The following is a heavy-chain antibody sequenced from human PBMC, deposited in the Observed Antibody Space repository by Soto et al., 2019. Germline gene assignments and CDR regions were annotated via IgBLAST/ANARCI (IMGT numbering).Heavy chain of an antibody. V-gene: IGHV1-69*02. Sequence: EVKKPGSSVRVSCKASGDTFNFYSINWVRQAPGLGLEWMGRINPILSMSNYAQRFQGRVPMRADKSTSTAYMELSSLRSEDTAMYYCASSYGSGYRAFDSWGQGALVTVSS. J-gene: IGHJ4*02. CDR2: INPILSMS. D-gene: IGHD3-10*01. CDR1: GDTFNFYS. CDR3: ASSYGSGYRAFDS.